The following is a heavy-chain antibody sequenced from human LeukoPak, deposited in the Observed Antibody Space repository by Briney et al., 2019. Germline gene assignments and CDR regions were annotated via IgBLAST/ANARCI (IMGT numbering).Heavy chain of an antibody. CDR2: ISSSGNNT. D-gene: IGHD1-14*01. CDR1: GFTFSSYS. J-gene: IGHJ4*02. CDR3: AKDVRKRRPPPEGFDY. V-gene: IGHV3-23*01. Sequence: AGGSLRLSCAASGFTFSSYSMNWVRQAPGKGLEWVSTISSSGNNTYYTDSVKGRFTISRDNSKNTLFLQMNSLRVDDTAVYYCAKDVRKRRPPPEGFDYWGQGTLVTVSS.